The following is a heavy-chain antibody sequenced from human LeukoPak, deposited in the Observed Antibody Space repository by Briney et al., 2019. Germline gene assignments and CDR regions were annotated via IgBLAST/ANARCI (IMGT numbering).Heavy chain of an antibody. CDR3: ARDRYCSSTSCYSPPEDY. Sequence: GASVKVSCKASGYTFTSYGISWVRQAPGQGLEWMGWISAYNGNTNYAQKLQGRVTMTTDTSTSTAYMELRSLRSDDTAVYYCARDRYCSSTSCYSPPEDYWGQGTLVTVSS. V-gene: IGHV1-18*01. J-gene: IGHJ4*02. CDR1: GYTFTSYG. D-gene: IGHD2-2*02. CDR2: ISAYNGNT.